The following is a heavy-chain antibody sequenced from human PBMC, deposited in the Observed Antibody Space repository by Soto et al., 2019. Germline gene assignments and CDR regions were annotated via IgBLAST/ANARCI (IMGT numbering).Heavy chain of an antibody. CDR3: TTIPSSGWDYYYYYGMDV. CDR1: GYTFTSYY. J-gene: IGHJ6*02. V-gene: IGHV1-46*01. Sequence: ASVKVSCKASGYTFTSYYMHWVRQAPGQGLEWMGIINPSGGSTSYAQKFQGRVTMTRDTSTSTVYMELSSLRSEDTAVYYCTTIPSSGWDYYYYYGMDVWGQGTTVTVSS. CDR2: INPSGGST. D-gene: IGHD6-19*01.